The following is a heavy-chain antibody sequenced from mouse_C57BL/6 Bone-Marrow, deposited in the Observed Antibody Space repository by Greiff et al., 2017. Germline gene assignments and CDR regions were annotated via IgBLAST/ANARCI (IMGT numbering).Heavy chain of an antibody. CDR3: ARNIMGYAYSMAY. J-gene: IGHJ4*01. CDR2: VWSGGST. V-gene: IGHV2-2*01. Sequence: VQLQQSGPGLVQPSQSLSITCTVSGFSLTSYGVHWVRQSPGKGLEWLGVVWSGGSTYYNAAFISRLSISKDNSKSQVFFKMNSLQADDTAIYYCARNIMGYAYSMAYWGQGTSVTVSS. CDR1: GFSLTSYG. D-gene: IGHD2-10*01.